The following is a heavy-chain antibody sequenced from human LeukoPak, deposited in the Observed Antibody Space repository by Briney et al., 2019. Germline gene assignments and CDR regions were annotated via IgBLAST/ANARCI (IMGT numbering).Heavy chain of an antibody. CDR3: AREQYYEVCNGYYRTSYFDY. J-gene: IGHJ4*02. Sequence: SETLSLTCTVSGGSISSYYWSWIRQPAGKGLEWIGRSYTSGSTNYNPSLKSRVTMSVDTSKNQFSLKLSSVTAADTDVYYCAREQYYEVCNGYYRTSYFDYWGQGSLVTVSS. V-gene: IGHV4-4*07. CDR1: GGSISSYY. D-gene: IGHD3-3*01. CDR2: SYTSGST.